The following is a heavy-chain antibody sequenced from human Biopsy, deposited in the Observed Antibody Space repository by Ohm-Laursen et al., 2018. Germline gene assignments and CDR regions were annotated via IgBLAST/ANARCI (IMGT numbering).Heavy chain of an antibody. D-gene: IGHD3-10*01. CDR2: VSPAGAIP. CDR3: ARDRMVEITVMVRDDTFDM. J-gene: IGHJ3*02. Sequence: SVKVSCKASGYTFTGHSIHWMRQAPGQRLEWMGWVSPAGAIPNYAQKFQGRVTMTSDTSISTVYMELARLTTDDTAVYYCARDRMVEITVMVRDDTFDMWGQGTLVSVSS. CDR1: GYTFTGHS. V-gene: IGHV1-2*02.